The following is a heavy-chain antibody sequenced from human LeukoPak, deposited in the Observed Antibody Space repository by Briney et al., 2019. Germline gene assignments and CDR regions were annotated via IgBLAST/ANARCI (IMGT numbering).Heavy chain of an antibody. J-gene: IGHJ5*02. Sequence: PSETLSLTCTVSGGSISRSSYYWGWIRQPPGKGLEWIGSIYYSGSTHYNPSLKSRVTISADTSKNQFSLQLASVTAADTSVYCCARVGYCTNGVCYNWFDPWGQGPLVTVSS. V-gene: IGHV4-39*01. CDR1: GGSISRSSYY. D-gene: IGHD2-8*01. CDR2: IYYSGST. CDR3: ARVGYCTNGVCYNWFDP.